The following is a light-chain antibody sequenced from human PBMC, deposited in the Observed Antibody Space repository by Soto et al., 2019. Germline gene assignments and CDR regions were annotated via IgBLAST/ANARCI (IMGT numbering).Light chain of an antibody. CDR1: SSDVASYNR. V-gene: IGLV2-18*02. J-gene: IGLJ2*01. CDR3: GSYKRSRTHLI. CDR2: DVN. Sequence: QSALTQPPSVSGSPGQSVTISCTGTSSDVASYNRVSWYQQSPGTAPKLIIYDVNNRPSGVPDRFSGSKSDNTASLTISGLQAEDEADYYCGSYKRSRTHLIFGGGTKLTVL.